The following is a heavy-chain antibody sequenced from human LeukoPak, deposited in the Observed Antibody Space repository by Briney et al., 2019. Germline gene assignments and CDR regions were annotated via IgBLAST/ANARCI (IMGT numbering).Heavy chain of an antibody. CDR1: GGSFSGYY. Sequence: SETLSLTCAVSGGSFSGYYWSWIRQPPGKGLEWIGEINHSGSTNYNPSLKSRVTISVDTSKNQFSLKLSSVTAAATAVYYCAREGSSWYRGYYYSYYMDVWGKGTTVTVSS. D-gene: IGHD6-13*01. CDR2: INHSGST. J-gene: IGHJ6*03. V-gene: IGHV4-34*01. CDR3: AREGSSWYRGYYYSYYMDV.